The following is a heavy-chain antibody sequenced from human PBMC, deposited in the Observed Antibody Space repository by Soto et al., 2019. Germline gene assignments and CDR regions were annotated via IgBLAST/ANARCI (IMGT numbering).Heavy chain of an antibody. CDR3: AHSRRRYGYSSSPKFDY. D-gene: IGHD6-6*01. Sequence: QITLKESGPPLVKPTQTLTLTCTFSGFSLSTSGVGVGWIRQPPGKALEWLALIYWDDDKRYSPSLKSRLTITKDTSKNQVVLTMTNMDPVDTATYYCAHSRRRYGYSSSPKFDYWGQGTLVTVSS. CDR1: GFSLSTSGVG. V-gene: IGHV2-5*02. J-gene: IGHJ4*02. CDR2: IYWDDDK.